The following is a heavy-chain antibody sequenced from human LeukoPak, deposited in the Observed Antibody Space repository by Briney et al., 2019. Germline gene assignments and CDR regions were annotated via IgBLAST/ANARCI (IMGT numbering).Heavy chain of an antibody. Sequence: SGPTLVKPTQTLTLTCSFSGFSRSSNGVGVAWIRKPPGKALGWLALISWDEDKRNNPSLNGRLTITKGTSNNQVVLRMTNMDPVDTGTYYCAHSNCDVLTGYFPSPPRGSRQWHFDLWGRGTPVTVSS. D-gene: IGHD3-9*01. CDR3: AHSNCDVLTGYFPSPPRGSRQWHFDL. V-gene: IGHV2-5*02. J-gene: IGHJ2*01. CDR1: GFSRSSNGVG. CDR2: ISWDEDK.